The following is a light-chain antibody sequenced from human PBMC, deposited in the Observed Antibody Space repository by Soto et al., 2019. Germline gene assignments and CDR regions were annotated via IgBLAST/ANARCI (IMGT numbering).Light chain of an antibody. J-gene: IGKJ2*01. V-gene: IGKV3-20*01. CDR2: GAF. Sequence: EIVLTQSPGTLSLSPGDRATLSCRASQSVRSRYLAWYQQKPGQAPRLLIYGAFSRASGIPDRFSVSGSGTDFTLTSIRLEPEDFALYYCQQYGGSPPVTFGQGTKLEIK. CDR3: QQYGGSPPVT. CDR1: QSVRSRY.